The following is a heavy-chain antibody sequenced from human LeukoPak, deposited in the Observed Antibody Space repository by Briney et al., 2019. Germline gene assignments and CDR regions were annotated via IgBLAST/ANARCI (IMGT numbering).Heavy chain of an antibody. Sequence: GGSLRLSCAASGFTFSTYDMTWVRQAPGKGLEWVSYISSSRTTTFYTDSVKGRFTISRDSAKNSLYLHMNSLRVEDTAVYYCARGPYGDYTSYYGVDVWGQGTTVTVS. D-gene: IGHD4-17*01. CDR3: ARGPYGDYTSYYGVDV. J-gene: IGHJ6*02. CDR1: GFTFSTYD. V-gene: IGHV3-48*01. CDR2: ISSSRTTT.